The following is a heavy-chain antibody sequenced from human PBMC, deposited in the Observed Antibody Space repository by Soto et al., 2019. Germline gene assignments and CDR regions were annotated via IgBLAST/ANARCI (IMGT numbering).Heavy chain of an antibody. CDR2: IKQDGSEK. Sequence: LRLSCAASGFTFSSYWMTWVRQAPGKGLEWVANIKQDGSEKYYVDSVKGRFTISRDNAENSLYLQMNSLRAEDTAVYYCASTGRTHYYDSSDYWGQGTQVTVSS. J-gene: IGHJ4*02. V-gene: IGHV3-7*02. CDR3: ASTGRTHYYDSSDY. CDR1: GFTFSSYW. D-gene: IGHD3-22*01.